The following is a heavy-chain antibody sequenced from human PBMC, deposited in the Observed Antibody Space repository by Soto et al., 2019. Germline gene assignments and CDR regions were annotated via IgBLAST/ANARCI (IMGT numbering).Heavy chain of an antibody. CDR3: SIRTSYGRGDF. D-gene: IGHD1-26*01. CDR1: GGTLNSYT. Sequence: QVQLVQSGAEVKKPGSSVRVSCKASGGTLNSYTISWVRQAPGQGLEWMGGIIPVFGTTDYAQKFQGRVTIPADQSTGTAYLDLFSLSSEDTAIYYCSIRTSYGRGDFWGQGTLVTVSS. V-gene: IGHV1-69*01. CDR2: IIPVFGTT. J-gene: IGHJ4*02.